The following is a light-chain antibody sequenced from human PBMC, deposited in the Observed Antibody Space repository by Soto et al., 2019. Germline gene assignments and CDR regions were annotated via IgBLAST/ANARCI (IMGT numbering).Light chain of an antibody. CDR1: SSNIGRNY. CDR2: RNN. V-gene: IGLV1-47*01. CDR3: AAWDDSLSGVV. J-gene: IGLJ2*01. Sequence: QAVVTQPPSASGTPGQRVTISCSGSSSNIGRNYVYWYQQLPGTAPKLLIYRNNQRPSGVPDRLSGSKSGTSASLAISGRRSEDEVEYYCAAWDDSLSGVVFGGGTQLTVL.